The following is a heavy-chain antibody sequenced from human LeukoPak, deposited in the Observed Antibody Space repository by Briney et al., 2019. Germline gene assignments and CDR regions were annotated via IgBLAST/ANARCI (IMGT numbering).Heavy chain of an antibody. CDR2: ISKEDNTI. CDR3: ARVVAVVVTGIFDV. Sequence: GGSLRLSCGASGFTFSSYGMSWVRQAPGKGPQWVSYISKEDNTIYYADSVKGRFTVSRDNDKNSMYLQMNRLKDEDTAMYYCARVVAVVVTGIFDVWGQGTMVAVSS. D-gene: IGHD2-15*01. V-gene: IGHV3-48*02. CDR1: GFTFSSYG. J-gene: IGHJ3*01.